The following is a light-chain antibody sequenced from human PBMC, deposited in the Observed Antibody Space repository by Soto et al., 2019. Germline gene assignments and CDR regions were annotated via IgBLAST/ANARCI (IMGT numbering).Light chain of an antibody. V-gene: IGKV1-5*03. CDR3: KQDFNYFRT. CDR2: KTC. CDR1: QSIGVW. Sequence: DIQMTQSPSTLSASVGDRGTITCRASQSIGVWLAWCQQKPGTAPKVLIYKTCTLESGVPLRFVVCGSGSEFTLTITSLQHDDFATYYCKQDFNYFRTFGQGPKVDIK. J-gene: IGKJ1*01.